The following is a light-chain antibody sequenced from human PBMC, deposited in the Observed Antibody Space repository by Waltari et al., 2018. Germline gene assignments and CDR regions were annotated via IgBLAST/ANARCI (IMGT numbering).Light chain of an antibody. J-gene: IGLJ1*01. CDR1: SSNLGTNF. Sequence: QSVVTQPPSASGTPGQRVTISCSGYSSNLGTNFVYWYQQLPGTAPKLLIYRNNERPPGVPDRFSGSKSGTSASLAISGLRSEDEADYYCAAWDDSLSGYVFGTGTKVTVL. V-gene: IGLV1-47*01. CDR2: RNN. CDR3: AAWDDSLSGYV.